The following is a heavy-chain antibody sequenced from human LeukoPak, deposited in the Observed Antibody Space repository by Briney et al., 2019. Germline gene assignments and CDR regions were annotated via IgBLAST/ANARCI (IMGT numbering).Heavy chain of an antibody. V-gene: IGHV3-30-3*01. CDR2: ISYDGSNK. J-gene: IGHJ4*02. CDR3: ARGRGYSYGFIVY. D-gene: IGHD5-18*01. Sequence: GRSLRLSCAASGFTFSSYAMHWVRQAPGKGLEWVAVISYDGSNKYYADSVKGRFTISRDNSKNTLYLQVNSLRAEDTAVYYCARGRGYSYGFIVYWGQGTLVTVSS. CDR1: GFTFSSYA.